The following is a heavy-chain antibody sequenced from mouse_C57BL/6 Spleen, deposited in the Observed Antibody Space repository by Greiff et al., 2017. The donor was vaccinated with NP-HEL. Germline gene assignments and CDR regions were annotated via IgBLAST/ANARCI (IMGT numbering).Heavy chain of an antibody. CDR1: GFTFSSYA. D-gene: IGHD6-2*01. CDR3: ARDPFPNLSMYY. J-gene: IGHJ4*01. CDR2: ISDGGSYT. V-gene: IGHV5-4*01. Sequence: EVKLVESGGGLVKPGGSLKLSCAASGFTFSSYAMSWVRQTPEKRLEWVATISDGGSYTYYPDNVKGRFTISRDNAKNNLYLQMSHLKSEDTAMYYCARDPFPNLSMYYWGQGTSVTVSS.